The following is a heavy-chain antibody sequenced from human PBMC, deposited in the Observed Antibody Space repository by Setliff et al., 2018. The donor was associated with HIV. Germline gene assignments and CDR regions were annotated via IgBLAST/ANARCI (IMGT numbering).Heavy chain of an antibody. Sequence: SETLSLTCTDSGGSINSANYYWSWIRLPAGKGLEWVGRIYASGNTNYNPSLQSRVTILIDPSKNQFSLRLISVTAADTAIYYCVGIYADYSYYLDVWGKGTTVTVSS. V-gene: IGHV4-61*02. CDR1: GGSINSANYY. J-gene: IGHJ6*03. CDR2: IYASGNT. CDR3: VGIYADYSYYLDV. D-gene: IGHD4-17*01.